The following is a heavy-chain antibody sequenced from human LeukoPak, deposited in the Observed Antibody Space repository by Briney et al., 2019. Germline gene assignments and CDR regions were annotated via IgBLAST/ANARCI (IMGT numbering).Heavy chain of an antibody. V-gene: IGHV4-39*01. CDR1: GGSISSSSYY. CDR3: AATWIQLWLTLDP. J-gene: IGHJ5*02. D-gene: IGHD5-18*01. CDR2: IYYSGST. Sequence: SETLSLTCTVSGGSISSSSYYWGWIRQPPGKGPEWIGSIYYSGSTYYNPSLKSRVTISVDTSKNQFSLKLSSVTAADTAVYYCAATWIQLWLTLDPWGQGTLVTVSS.